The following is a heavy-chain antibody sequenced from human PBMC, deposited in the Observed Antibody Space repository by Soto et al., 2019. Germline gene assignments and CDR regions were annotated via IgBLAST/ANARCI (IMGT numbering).Heavy chain of an antibody. CDR1: GFTFTSSA. CDR2: IVVGSGNT. CDR3: AAEPTRYYDILTGYLRGMDV. D-gene: IGHD3-9*01. V-gene: IGHV1-58*01. Sequence: GASVKVSCKASGFTFTSSAVQWVRQARGQRLEWIGWIVVGSGNTNYAQKFQERVTITRDMSTSTAYMELSSLRSEDTAVYYCAAEPTRYYDILTGYLRGMDVWGQGTTVTVSS. J-gene: IGHJ6*02.